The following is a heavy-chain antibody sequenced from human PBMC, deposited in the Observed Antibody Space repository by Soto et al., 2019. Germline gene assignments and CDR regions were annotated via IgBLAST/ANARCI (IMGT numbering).Heavy chain of an antibody. D-gene: IGHD3-16*02. CDR3: AKALGELSPESFDY. Sequence: QVQLVESGGGVVQPGRSLRLSCAASGFTFSSYAIHWVRQAPGKGLEWVAVISYDGSERYCADSVKGRFTISRDNTKNTLDLQMNSLRADDTAVYYCAKALGELSPESFDYWGQGTLITVSS. CDR2: ISYDGSER. V-gene: IGHV3-30*18. J-gene: IGHJ4*02. CDR1: GFTFSSYA.